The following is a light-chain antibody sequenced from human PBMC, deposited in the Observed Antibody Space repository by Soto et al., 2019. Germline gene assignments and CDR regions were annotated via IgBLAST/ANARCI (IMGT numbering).Light chain of an antibody. Sequence: QSVLTQPPSVSGAPGQRVTISCTGSSSNIGAGYDVHWYQQLPGTAPKLLIYGNSNRPSGVPDRFSGSKSGTSASLAITGLQAEDEADYYCQSYDSSLSASFGTRTKVTVL. J-gene: IGLJ1*01. CDR3: QSYDSSLSAS. CDR1: SSNIGAGYD. V-gene: IGLV1-40*01. CDR2: GNS.